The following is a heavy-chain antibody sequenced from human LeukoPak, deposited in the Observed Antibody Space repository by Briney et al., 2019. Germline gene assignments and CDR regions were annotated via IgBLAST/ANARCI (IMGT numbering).Heavy chain of an antibody. J-gene: IGHJ5*02. Sequence: GGSLRLSCAASGFTFSSYAMSWVRQAPGKGLEWVSTISGSGGSTYFADSVKGRFTISRDNSKNTLYLQMNSLRAEDTAVYYCARDRVGELWFDPWGQGTLVTVSS. CDR3: ARDRVGELWFDP. CDR1: GFTFSSYA. V-gene: IGHV3-23*01. CDR2: ISGSGGST. D-gene: IGHD3-10*01.